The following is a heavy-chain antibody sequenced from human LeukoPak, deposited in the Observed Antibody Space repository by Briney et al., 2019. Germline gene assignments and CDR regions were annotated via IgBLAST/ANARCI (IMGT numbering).Heavy chain of an antibody. J-gene: IGHJ4*02. CDR1: GYTFTSYV. Sequence: GASVKVSCKASGYTFTSYVISWVRQAPGQGLEWMGWISAYNGNTNYAPKLQGRVTMTTDTSTSTVYMELRSLRSDDTAVYYCARETRYSSGWYIDYWGQGTLVTVSS. CDR2: ISAYNGNT. CDR3: ARETRYSSGWYIDY. V-gene: IGHV1-18*01. D-gene: IGHD6-19*01.